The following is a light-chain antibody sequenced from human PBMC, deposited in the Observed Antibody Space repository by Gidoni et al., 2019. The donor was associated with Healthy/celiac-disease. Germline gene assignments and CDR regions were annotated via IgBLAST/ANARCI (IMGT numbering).Light chain of an antibody. Sequence: DIQMTQSPSSLSASVGDRVTITCRASQSISSYLNWYQQKPGKAPKLLIYTTSRLQSRVPSRFSGSGSGTDFTLTISRLQPEDFATYYCQQTNSTPRTFXXXTKVEIK. CDR3: QQTNSTPRT. CDR2: TTS. V-gene: IGKV1-39*01. J-gene: IGKJ1*01. CDR1: QSISSY.